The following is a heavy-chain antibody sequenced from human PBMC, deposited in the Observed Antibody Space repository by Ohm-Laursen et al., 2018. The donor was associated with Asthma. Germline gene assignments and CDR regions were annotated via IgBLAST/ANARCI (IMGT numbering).Heavy chain of an antibody. CDR1: GGSISSGGYS. Sequence: TLSLTCAVSGGSISSGGYSWSWIRQPPGKGLEWIGYIYHSGSTYYNPSPRSRVTISVDMSKNQFSLKLSSVTPADTAVYYCAKGPPNPGLFDYWGQGTLVTVSS. CDR2: IYHSGST. D-gene: IGHD1-14*01. CDR3: AKGPPNPGLFDY. V-gene: IGHV4-30-2*01. J-gene: IGHJ4*02.